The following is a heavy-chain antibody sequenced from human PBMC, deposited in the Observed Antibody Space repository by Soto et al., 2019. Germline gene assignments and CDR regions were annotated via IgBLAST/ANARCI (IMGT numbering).Heavy chain of an antibody. D-gene: IGHD2-2*01. Sequence: QLQLQESGPRLVKPSETLSLTCSVSVGSISSSSYSWGWIRQPPGKGLEWIGTIYYSGSTHYNPSLEGRVAICADAPNDPASLRLSAVTAADTAVYCCGRQPGHCSSTTCFGYYTVDVWGQGPTVTVS. CDR1: VGSISSSSYS. CDR2: IYYSGST. J-gene: IGHJ6*02. CDR3: GRQPGHCSSTTCFGYYTVDV. V-gene: IGHV4-39*01.